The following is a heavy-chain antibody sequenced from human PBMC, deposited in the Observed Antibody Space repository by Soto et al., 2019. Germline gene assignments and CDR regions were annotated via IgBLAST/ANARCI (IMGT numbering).Heavy chain of an antibody. CDR2: IYPGDSDA. CDR1: GYSFTTYW. Sequence: GDSMKISCKGSGYSFTTYWLAWVCQMPGKVLEYMGIIYPGDSDARYSPSFQGLVTMSADKSISIAYLQWTSLKASDTAISYCSREGVAATPLEDPLDV. D-gene: IGHD6-25*01. V-gene: IGHV5-51*01. J-gene: IGHJ3*01. CDR3: SREGVAATPLEDPLDV.